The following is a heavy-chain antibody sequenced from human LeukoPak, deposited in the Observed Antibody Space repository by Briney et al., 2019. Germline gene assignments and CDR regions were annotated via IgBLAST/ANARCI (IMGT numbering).Heavy chain of an antibody. D-gene: IGHD4-11*01. Sequence: GGSLRLSCTVSGLTFGENDMSWVRQAPGKGLEWVGIIRSKLYGETTEYAASVKGRFTISRDDDKSIAFLQLNSLKTEDTAVYYCTRAGNDYNNYQSPYWGQGTLVTVAS. V-gene: IGHV3-49*04. CDR2: IRSKLYGETT. J-gene: IGHJ4*02. CDR3: TRAGNDYNNYQSPY. CDR1: GLTFGEND.